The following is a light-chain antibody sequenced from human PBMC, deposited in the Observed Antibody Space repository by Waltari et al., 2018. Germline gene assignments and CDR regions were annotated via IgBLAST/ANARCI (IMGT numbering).Light chain of an antibody. J-gene: IGKJ2*03. V-gene: IGKV3-11*01. Sequence: EIVLTQSPATLSLSPGEGATLSCMASQSVGRFLAWYQQKPGHPPRLLIYDASNRATGIPAQCSACGSETDLTLALGSLEPEDVAVYYGQQRSSWPDSFGQGTKLEIK. CDR2: DAS. CDR1: QSVGRF. CDR3: QQRSSWPDS.